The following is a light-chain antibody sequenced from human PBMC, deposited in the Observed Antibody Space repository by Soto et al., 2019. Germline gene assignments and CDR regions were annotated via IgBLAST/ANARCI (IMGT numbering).Light chain of an antibody. V-gene: IGLV2-14*01. Sequence: QPVLTQPASVSGSPGQSITISCTGTSSDVGGYNYVSWYQQYPGKAPKLMIYGVNNRPSGVSNRFSGSRSGNTASLTISGLQPEDEAEYYCNSYTGDNTFVFGTGTQLTVL. CDR1: SSDVGGYNY. CDR2: GVN. J-gene: IGLJ7*01. CDR3: NSYTGDNTFV.